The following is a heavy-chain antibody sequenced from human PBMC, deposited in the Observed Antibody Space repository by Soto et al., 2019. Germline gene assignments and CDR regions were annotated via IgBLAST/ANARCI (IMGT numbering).Heavy chain of an antibody. CDR3: TRHRSSGWNYYGMDV. CDR1: GGSISSSSYY. Sequence: SETLSLTCTVSGGSISSSSYYWGWIRQPPGKGLEWIGSIYYSGSTYYNPSLKSRVTISVDTSENQFSLKLSSVTAADTAVYYCTRHRSSGWNYYGMDVWGQGTTVTVSS. J-gene: IGHJ6*02. CDR2: IYYSGST. V-gene: IGHV4-39*01. D-gene: IGHD6-19*01.